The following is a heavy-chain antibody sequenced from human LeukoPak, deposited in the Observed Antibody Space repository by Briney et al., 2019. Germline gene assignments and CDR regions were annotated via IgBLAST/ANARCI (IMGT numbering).Heavy chain of an antibody. Sequence: SETLSLTCTVSGGSISSSSYYWGWIRQPPGKGLEWIGSIYYSGSTYYNPSLKSRVTISVDTSKNQFSLKLSSVTAADTAVYYCARGGGSYSSLDYWGQGTLVTVSS. CDR3: ARGGGSYSSLDY. D-gene: IGHD1-26*01. J-gene: IGHJ4*02. CDR2: IYYSGST. V-gene: IGHV4-39*07. CDR1: GGSISSSSYY.